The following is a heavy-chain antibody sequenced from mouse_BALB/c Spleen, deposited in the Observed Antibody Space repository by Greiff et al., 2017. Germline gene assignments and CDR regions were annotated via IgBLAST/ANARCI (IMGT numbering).Heavy chain of an antibody. CDR2: IWAGGST. D-gene: IGHD1-1*01. Sequence: QVQLKESGPGLVAPSQSLSITCTVSGFSLTSYGVHWVRQPPGKGLEWLGVIWAGGSTNYNSALMSRLSISKDNSKSQVFLKMNSLQTDDTAMYYCARELGGSSYGGFAYWGQGTLVTVSA. CDR3: ARELGGSSYGGFAY. CDR1: GFSLTSYG. V-gene: IGHV2-9*02. J-gene: IGHJ3*01.